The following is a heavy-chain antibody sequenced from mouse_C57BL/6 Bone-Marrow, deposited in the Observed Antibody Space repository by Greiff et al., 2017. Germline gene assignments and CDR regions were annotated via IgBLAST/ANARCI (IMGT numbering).Heavy chain of an antibody. CDR2: IWWDDDK. Sequence: QVTLKESGPGILQPSQTLSLTCSFSGFSLSTFGMGVGWIRQPSGKGLEWLAHIWWDDDKYYNPALKSRLTISKDTFKNQVVLKIANVDTADIATYYCARIRGSYSGSRYWYFDVWGTGTTVTVSS. CDR1: GFSLSTFGMG. D-gene: IGHD1-1*01. CDR3: ARIRGSYSGSRYWYFDV. J-gene: IGHJ1*03. V-gene: IGHV8-8*01.